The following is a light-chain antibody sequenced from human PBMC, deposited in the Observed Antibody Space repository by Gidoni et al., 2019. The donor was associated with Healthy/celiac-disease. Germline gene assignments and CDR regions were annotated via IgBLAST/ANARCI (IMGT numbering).Light chain of an antibody. CDR1: QSVLYSSNNKNY. CDR3: QQYYSTPPLT. Sequence: DIGMTQSPDSLAVSLGERATSNCKSSQSVLYSSNNKNYLAWYQQKPGQPPKLLIYWASTRESGVPDRFSGSGSGTDFTLTISSLQAEDVAVYYCQQYYSTPPLTFGGGTKVEIK. J-gene: IGKJ4*01. V-gene: IGKV4-1*01. CDR2: WAS.